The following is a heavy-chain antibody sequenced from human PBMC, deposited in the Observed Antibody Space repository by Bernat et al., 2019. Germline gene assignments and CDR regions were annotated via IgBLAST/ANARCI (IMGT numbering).Heavy chain of an antibody. V-gene: IGHV3-53*01. CDR3: AAGTYYYDSSGFSEPSLDY. J-gene: IGHJ4*02. Sequence: EVQLVESGGGLIQPGGSLRLSCAASGFTVSSNYMSWVRQAPGKGLEWVSVIYSGGRTYYADSVKGRFTISRDNSKNTLYLQMNSLRAEDTAVYYCAAGTYYYDSSGFSEPSLDYWGQGTLVTVSS. CDR1: GFTVSSNY. D-gene: IGHD3-22*01. CDR2: IYSGGRT.